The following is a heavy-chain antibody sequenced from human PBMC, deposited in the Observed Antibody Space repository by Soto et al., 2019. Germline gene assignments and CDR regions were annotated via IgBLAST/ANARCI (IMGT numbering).Heavy chain of an antibody. Sequence: SETLSLTCTVSGGSVSSDTHYWSWIRQPPWKRLELIGFIYSSGSTNYNPSLKSRVTMSVDTSKNQFSLKLRSVIVADTAVYHCARFVRSCSGTTCYTRADVWGQGTTVTAP. V-gene: IGHV4-61*01. CDR3: ARFVRSCSGTTCYTRADV. CDR2: IYSSGST. D-gene: IGHD2-2*02. CDR1: GGSVSSDTHY. J-gene: IGHJ6*02.